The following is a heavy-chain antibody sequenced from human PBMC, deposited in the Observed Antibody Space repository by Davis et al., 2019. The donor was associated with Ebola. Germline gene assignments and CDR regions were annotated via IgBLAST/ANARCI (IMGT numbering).Heavy chain of an antibody. J-gene: IGHJ4*02. CDR3: TRDFDYGGGY. D-gene: IGHD4-17*01. Sequence: HTGGSLRLSCAASGFTFSSSAMHWVCQAPGKGLVWVSRINGDGSTTGYADSVKGRFTTSRDNAKNTLYLQMNSLRAEDTAVYYCTRDFDYGGGYWGQGTLVTVSS. CDR2: INGDGSTT. V-gene: IGHV3-74*01. CDR1: GFTFSSSA.